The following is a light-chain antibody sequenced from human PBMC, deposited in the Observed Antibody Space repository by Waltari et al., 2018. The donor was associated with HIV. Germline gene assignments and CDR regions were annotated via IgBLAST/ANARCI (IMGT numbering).Light chain of an antibody. CDR3: MQSLHLLYT. V-gene: IGKV2D-29*02. CDR2: EVS. CDR1: QSLKHTDGKPY. J-gene: IGKJ2*01. Sequence: DIVMTQTPPSLSVTPGQPASFSCNSSQSLKHTDGKPYLYWYLQRPGQSPQVLIYEVSKRYAGVPDRFSGSGSGTHFTLKIARVEAEDVGSYYCMQSLHLLYTFGQGTKLEIK.